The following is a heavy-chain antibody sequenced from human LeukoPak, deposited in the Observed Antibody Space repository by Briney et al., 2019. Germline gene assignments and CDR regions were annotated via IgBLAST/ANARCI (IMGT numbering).Heavy chain of an antibody. CDR1: GFTFSSYS. Sequence: GGSLRLSCAASGFTFSSYSMNWVRQAPGKGLEWVSYISSSSSTIHYADSVKGRFTISRDNAKNSLYLQMNSLRAEDTAVYYCARETHSSSPAGRVSWFDPWGQGTLVTVSS. CDR2: ISSSSSTI. J-gene: IGHJ5*02. V-gene: IGHV3-48*04. CDR3: ARETHSSSPAGRVSWFDP. D-gene: IGHD6-6*01.